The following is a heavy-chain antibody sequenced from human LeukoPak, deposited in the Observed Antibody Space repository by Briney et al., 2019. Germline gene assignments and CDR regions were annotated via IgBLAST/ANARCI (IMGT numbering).Heavy chain of an antibody. J-gene: IGHJ3*02. D-gene: IGHD2-21*02. V-gene: IGHV3-74*01. CDR2: INSDGSST. CDR3: ARVPFVGDPLDAFDI. Sequence: PGGSLRLSCAASGFTFSSYWMHWVRQAPGKGLVWVSRINSDGSSTSYADSVKGRFTISRDNAKNTLYLQMNSLRAEDTAVYYCARVPFVGDPLDAFDIWGQGTMVTVSS. CDR1: GFTFSSYW.